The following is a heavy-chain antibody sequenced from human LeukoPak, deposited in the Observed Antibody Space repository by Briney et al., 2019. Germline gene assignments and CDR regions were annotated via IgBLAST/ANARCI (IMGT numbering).Heavy chain of an antibody. D-gene: IGHD2-21*02. CDR1: GLTFSSYG. J-gene: IGHJ4*02. CDR3: AKVSYCGGDCYSGVSDY. CDR2: ISYDGSNK. V-gene: IGHV3-30*18. Sequence: GGSLRPSCAASGLTFSSYGMHWVRQAPGKGLEWVAVISYDGSNKYYADSVKGRFTISRDNSKNTLYLQMNSLRAEDTAVYYCAKVSYCGGDCYSGVSDYWGQGTLVTVSS.